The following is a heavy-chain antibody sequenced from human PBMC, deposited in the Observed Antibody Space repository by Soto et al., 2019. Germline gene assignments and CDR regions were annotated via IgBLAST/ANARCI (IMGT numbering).Heavy chain of an antibody. CDR1: AFTFSSYA. J-gene: IGHJ4*02. CDR2: ISGSGIST. Sequence: VQLVESGGGVVQPGRSLRLSCAASAFTFSSYAMSWVRQSPGKGLEWVSGISGSGISTYYADSVKGRFSISRDNSKNTLYLQMDSLRAEDTAVYYCARDPGAITVAGNFDYWGQGTLVNVSS. CDR3: ARDPGAITVAGNFDY. D-gene: IGHD6-19*01. V-gene: IGHV3-23*04.